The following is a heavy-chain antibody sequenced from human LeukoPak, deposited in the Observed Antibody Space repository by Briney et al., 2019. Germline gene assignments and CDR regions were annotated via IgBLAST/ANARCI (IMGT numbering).Heavy chain of an antibody. CDR1: GYSFASYG. J-gene: IGHJ4*02. D-gene: IGHD5-18*01. CDR3: ARAPSGFTYGPGDH. CDR2: ISTYDGNA. V-gene: IGHV1-18*01. Sequence: ASVKVSCKASGYSFASYGITWVRQAPGQGLEWMGWISTYDGNANYAQKLQGRVTMTTDTSTITAYMELRSLRSDDTAVYYCARAPSGFTYGPGDHWGQGTLVTVSS.